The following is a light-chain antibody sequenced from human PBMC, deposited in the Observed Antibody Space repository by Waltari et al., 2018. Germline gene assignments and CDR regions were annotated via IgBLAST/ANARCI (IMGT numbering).Light chain of an antibody. V-gene: IGKV4-1*01. Sequence: DIVMTQSPDSLTVSLGERATVNCKSSQSVLSSSNNKNFLAWYQQKPGQPPKLLIYWAFTRGSGVPDRFSGSGSGTDFTLTISSLQAEDVAVYYCQQHYITPPTFGQGTKVEIK. CDR1: QSVLSSSNNKNF. CDR3: QQHYITPPT. J-gene: IGKJ1*01. CDR2: WAF.